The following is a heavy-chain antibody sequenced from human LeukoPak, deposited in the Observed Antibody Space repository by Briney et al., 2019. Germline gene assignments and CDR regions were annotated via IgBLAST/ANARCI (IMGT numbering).Heavy chain of an antibody. Sequence: GGSLRLSCTASGFIFGDYAMSWFRQAPGKGLEWVGFIRSKANGGTTEYAASVKGRFTISRDDSNSIAYMEVNSLKTEDTAVYYCTREEGGATNFWGKGTLVTVSS. D-gene: IGHD1-26*01. J-gene: IGHJ4*02. CDR1: GFIFGDYA. CDR3: TREEGGATNF. CDR2: IRSKANGGTT. V-gene: IGHV3-49*03.